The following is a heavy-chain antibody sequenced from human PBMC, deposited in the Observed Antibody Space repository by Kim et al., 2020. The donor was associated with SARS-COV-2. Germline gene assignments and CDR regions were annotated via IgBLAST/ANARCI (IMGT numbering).Heavy chain of an antibody. CDR3: ARQLQGIAAAGSYPSPSPPDY. CDR1: GGSISSSSYY. D-gene: IGHD6-13*01. J-gene: IGHJ4*02. Sequence: SETLSLTCTVSGGSISSSSYYWGWIRQPPGKGLEWIGSIYYSGSTYYNPSLKSRVTISVDTSKNQFSLKLSSVTAADTAVYYCARQLQGIAAAGSYPSPSPPDYWGQGTLVTVSS. V-gene: IGHV4-39*01. CDR2: IYYSGST.